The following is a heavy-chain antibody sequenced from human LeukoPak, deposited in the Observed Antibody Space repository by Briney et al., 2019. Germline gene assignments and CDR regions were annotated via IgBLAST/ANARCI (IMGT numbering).Heavy chain of an antibody. J-gene: IGHJ3*02. D-gene: IGHD2-15*01. CDR3: VRHLSAGRPAFDI. CDR1: GGSINSYY. Sequence: SETLSLTCTVSGGSINSYYWSWIRQPPGKGLEWIGYIYYSGSTNYTPSLKSRVPISVDTSNNKFSLKLTSLTAADTVVYYCVRHLSAGRPAFDIWGQGTMVTVSS. CDR2: IYYSGST. V-gene: IGHV4-59*08.